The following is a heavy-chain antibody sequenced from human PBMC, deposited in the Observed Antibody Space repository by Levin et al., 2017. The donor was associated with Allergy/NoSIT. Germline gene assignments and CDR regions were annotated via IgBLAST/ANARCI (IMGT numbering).Heavy chain of an antibody. CDR1: GFTFSSYG. Sequence: GGSLRLSCAASGFTFSSYGMHWVRQAPGKGLEWVAVISYDGSNKDYADSVKGRFTISRDNSKNTLYLQMNSLRAEDTAVYYCAKDPGDTIEDYYFDYWGQGTLVTVSS. J-gene: IGHJ4*02. V-gene: IGHV3-30*18. CDR3: AKDPGDTIEDYYFDY. CDR2: ISYDGSNK. D-gene: IGHD3-3*01.